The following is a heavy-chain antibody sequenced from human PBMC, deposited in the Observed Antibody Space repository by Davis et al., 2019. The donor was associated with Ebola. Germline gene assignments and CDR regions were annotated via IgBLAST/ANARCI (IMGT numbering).Heavy chain of an antibody. CDR1: GFTFRTYA. D-gene: IGHD1-26*01. CDR2: VSGSGTTT. V-gene: IGHV3-23*01. J-gene: IGHJ4*02. CDR3: AKDMYSGSSVDFDY. Sequence: GESLKISCAASGFTFRTYAMNWVRQAPGKGLEWVSAVSGSGTTTGYANSVKGRFTISRDNSKNTLYLQMNSLRAEDTAIYYCAKDMYSGSSVDFDYWGQGTLVTVSS.